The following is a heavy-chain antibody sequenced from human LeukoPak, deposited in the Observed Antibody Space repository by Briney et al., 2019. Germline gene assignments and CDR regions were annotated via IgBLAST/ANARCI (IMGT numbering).Heavy chain of an antibody. CDR2: IIGSGGST. D-gene: IGHD3-10*01. V-gene: IGHV3-23*01. CDR1: GFTFSSYA. Sequence: GGSLRLSCAASGFTFSSYAMSWVRQAPGKGLEWVAAIIGSGGSTYYADSVKGRFTISRDNSKNTLYLQMNSLRAEDTAVYYCARDLDYYGSGPVYAMDVWGQGTTVTVSS. J-gene: IGHJ6*02. CDR3: ARDLDYYGSGPVYAMDV.